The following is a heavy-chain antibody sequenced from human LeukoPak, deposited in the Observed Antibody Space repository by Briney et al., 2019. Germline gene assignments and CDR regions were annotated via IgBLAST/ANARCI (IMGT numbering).Heavy chain of an antibody. V-gene: IGHV3-7*05. CDR1: GFIFSSYL. J-gene: IGHJ6*02. Sequence: LTGGSLRLSCAASGFIFSSYLMNWVRQTPGKGLEWVANIKEDGSAKYYVDSVKGRFTISRDNAKNSLYLQMNSLRAEDTAVYYCVMDMDVWGQGTTVTVSS. CDR2: IKEDGSAK. CDR3: VMDMDV.